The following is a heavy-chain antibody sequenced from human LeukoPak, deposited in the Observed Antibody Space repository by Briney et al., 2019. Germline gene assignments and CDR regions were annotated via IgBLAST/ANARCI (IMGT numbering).Heavy chain of an antibody. CDR2: IYTSGST. J-gene: IGHJ4*02. Sequence: SQTLSLTCTVSGGAISSGSYYWSWIRQPAGKGLEWIGRIYTSGSTNYNPSLKSRVTISVDTSKNQFSLKLSSVTAADTAVYYCARTGGNSQVDYWGQGTLVTVSS. CDR3: ARTGGNSQVDY. V-gene: IGHV4-61*02. CDR1: GGAISSGSYY. D-gene: IGHD4-23*01.